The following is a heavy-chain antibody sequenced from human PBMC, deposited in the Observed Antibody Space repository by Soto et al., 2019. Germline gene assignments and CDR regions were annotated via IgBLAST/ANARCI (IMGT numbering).Heavy chain of an antibody. Sequence: QLQLRESGPGLERPSETLYLSCSVSGYSFASHGAHWIGLRPSPGQGLEGSGTVTYTGTTYYPPPLGSRVSVSADKSRNQCSLKLTSVPDAGTAVYYCAGHRACNTACDFDHWGQGTLVTVSS. J-gene: IGHJ4*01. V-gene: IGHV4-39*01. CDR2: VTYTGTT. CDR1: GYSFASHGAH. CDR3: AGHRACNTACDFDH. D-gene: IGHD2-15*01.